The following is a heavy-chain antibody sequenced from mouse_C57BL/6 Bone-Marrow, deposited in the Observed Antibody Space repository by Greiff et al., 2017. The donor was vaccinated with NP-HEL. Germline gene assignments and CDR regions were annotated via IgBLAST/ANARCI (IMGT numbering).Heavy chain of an antibody. Sequence: EVQLVESGGDLVKPGGSLKLSCAASGFTFSSYGMSWVRQTPDKRLEWVATISSGGSYTYYPDSVKGRFTISRDNAKNTLYLQMSSLKSEDTAMYYCASSYDWDGPFDYWGQGTTLTVSS. CDR3: ASSYDWDGPFDY. D-gene: IGHD2-4*01. CDR2: ISSGGSYT. CDR1: GFTFSSYG. J-gene: IGHJ2*01. V-gene: IGHV5-6*01.